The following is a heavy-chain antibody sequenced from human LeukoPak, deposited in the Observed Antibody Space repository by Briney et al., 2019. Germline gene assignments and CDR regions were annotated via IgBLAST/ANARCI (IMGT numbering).Heavy chain of an antibody. D-gene: IGHD3-22*01. V-gene: IGHV4-30-4*01. Sequence: KSSETLSLTCTVSGDSINSGDYYWSWIRQPPGKGLEWIGYIYYSGSTDYNPSLKSRVTISGDTSKNQFSLRLSSVTAADTAVYYCARGGYDSSAYYLPYFDYWGQGTLVTVSS. CDR2: IYYSGST. J-gene: IGHJ4*02. CDR1: GDSINSGDYY. CDR3: ARGGYDSSAYYLPYFDY.